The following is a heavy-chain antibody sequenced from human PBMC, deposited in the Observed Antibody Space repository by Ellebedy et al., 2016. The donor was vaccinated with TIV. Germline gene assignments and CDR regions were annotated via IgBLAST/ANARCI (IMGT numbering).Heavy chain of an antibody. CDR2: IYYTGGNS. D-gene: IGHD4-11*01. J-gene: IGHJ4*02. Sequence: MPSETLSLTCTVSGDSLSDYYWNWVRQPPGKGLEWIGYIYYTGGNSNYNPSFESRITMSVDTSKNQFSLRLSSVTAADTAVYYCARGRYSNYGYYFDYWGQGALVTVSS. CDR3: ARGRYSNYGYYFDY. CDR1: GDSLSDYY. V-gene: IGHV4-59*01.